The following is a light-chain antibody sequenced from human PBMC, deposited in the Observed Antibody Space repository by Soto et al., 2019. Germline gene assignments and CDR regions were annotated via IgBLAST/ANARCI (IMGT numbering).Light chain of an antibody. CDR1: QSVSIW. CDR3: QNNNSYWT. J-gene: IGKJ1*01. CDR2: KAS. Sequence: DIQMTQSPSTLSASVGDRVTITCRASQSVSIWLAWYQQKPGKAPKLLIYKASSLKSGVPSRFSGSGSGTAFTLTIRRLQADDFATYYCQNNNSYWTFGQGTKVEIK. V-gene: IGKV1-5*03.